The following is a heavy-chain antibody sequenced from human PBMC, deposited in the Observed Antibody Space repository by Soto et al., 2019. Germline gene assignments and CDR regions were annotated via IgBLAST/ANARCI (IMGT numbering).Heavy chain of an antibody. CDR1: GFTFSSFS. CDR3: ARESRFLEWLSLNWFDP. J-gene: IGHJ5*02. Sequence: PGGSLRLSCAASGFTFSSFSLHWVRQAPGKGLEWVSYISSSSSTIYYADSVKGRFTISRDNAKNPLYLQMNSLRDEDTAVYYCARESRFLEWLSLNWFDPWGQGTLVTVSS. CDR2: ISSSSSTI. V-gene: IGHV3-48*02. D-gene: IGHD3-3*01.